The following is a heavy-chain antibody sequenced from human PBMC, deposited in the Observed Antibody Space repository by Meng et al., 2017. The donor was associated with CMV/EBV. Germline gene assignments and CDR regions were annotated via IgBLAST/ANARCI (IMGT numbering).Heavy chain of an antibody. J-gene: IGHJ5*02. CDR3: AKLSSSSLNP. CDR2: ISGSGGST. D-gene: IGHD6-6*01. V-gene: IGHV3-23*01. Sequence: LSCAASGFPFSSYAMSWVRQAPGKGLEWVSAISGSGGSTYYADSVKGRFTISRDNSKNTLYLQMNSLRAEDTAVYYCAKLSSSSLNPWGQGTLVTVSS. CDR1: GFPFSSYA.